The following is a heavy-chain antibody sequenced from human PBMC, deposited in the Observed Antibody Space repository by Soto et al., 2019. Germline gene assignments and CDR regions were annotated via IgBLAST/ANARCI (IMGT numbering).Heavy chain of an antibody. CDR3: VKGGYKTGWPPFDH. D-gene: IGHD6-19*01. CDR1: SFRFSAYG. Sequence: QVKLVEFGGAVVQSGRSLRLSCTASSFRFSAYGMHWVRQAPGKGLEWVALISDDGKTQFFPESVEGRFTISRDNSRNTLYLQMNRLRPEDTAVYYCVKGGYKTGWPPFDHWGHGTRVTVSS. J-gene: IGHJ4*01. CDR2: ISDDGKTQ. V-gene: IGHV3-30*18.